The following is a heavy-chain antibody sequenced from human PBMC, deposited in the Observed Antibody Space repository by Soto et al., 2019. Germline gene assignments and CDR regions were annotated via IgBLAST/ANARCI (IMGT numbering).Heavy chain of an antibody. CDR3: ARQIGRGSWSLDH. CDR1: GGSISSSDYW. D-gene: IGHD6-13*01. CDR2: IYYTGST. Sequence: QLQLQESGPGLVKPAETLSLTCTVSGGSISSSDYWWGWIRQPPGKGLEWIGSIYYTGSTYYNPSRKSRIIISVDTSTNQFSSRLSSRTAADTAVYYCARQIGRGSWSLDHWGQGTLVTVSS. V-gene: IGHV4-39*01. J-gene: IGHJ4*02.